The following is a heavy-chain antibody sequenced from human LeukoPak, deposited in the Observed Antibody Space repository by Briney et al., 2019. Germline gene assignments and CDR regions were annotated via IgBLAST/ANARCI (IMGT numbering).Heavy chain of an antibody. D-gene: IGHD2-8*01. J-gene: IGHJ4*02. CDR3: AKDRLLYCAHGVCYSDLFDY. CDR2: ISYNGGNK. Sequence: PGRSLRLSCAASGFTFSSFGMHWVRQAPGKGLEWLAVISYNGGNKYYANSVKGRFTISRDNSKNTLYLQMNSLRAEDTAEYYCAKDRLLYCAHGVCYSDLFDYWGQGTLVTVSS. V-gene: IGHV3-30*18. CDR1: GFTFSSFG.